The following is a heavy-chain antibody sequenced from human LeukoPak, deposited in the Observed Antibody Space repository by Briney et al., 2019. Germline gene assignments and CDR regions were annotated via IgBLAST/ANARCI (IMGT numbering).Heavy chain of an antibody. CDR1: GGSFSGYY. J-gene: IGHJ5*02. Sequence: SETLSLTCAVYGGSFSGYYWSWIRQPPGKALEWIGEINHSGSTNYNPSLKSRVTISVDTSKNQFSLKLSSVTAADTAVYYCARGMPPGITIFGVVITPPNWFDPWGQGTLVTVSS. V-gene: IGHV4-34*01. CDR2: INHSGST. D-gene: IGHD3-3*01. CDR3: ARGMPPGITIFGVVITPPNWFDP.